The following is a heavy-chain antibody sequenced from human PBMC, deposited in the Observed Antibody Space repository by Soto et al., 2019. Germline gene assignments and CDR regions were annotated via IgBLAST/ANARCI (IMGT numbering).Heavy chain of an antibody. CDR1: GYTFSNYW. V-gene: IGHV3-74*01. J-gene: IGHJ6*02. CDR3: GRGIQTYGVDV. CDR2: VNFDGGTT. Sequence: EVQLVESGGGLVQPGRSLRVSCEASGYTFSNYWMHWVRQVPGKGLVWVSRVNFDGGTTNYADSVKGRFTISRDNAKNTVYLQMNSLRGDDTAVYYCGRGIQTYGVDVWGQGTTVTVSS. D-gene: IGHD5-18*01.